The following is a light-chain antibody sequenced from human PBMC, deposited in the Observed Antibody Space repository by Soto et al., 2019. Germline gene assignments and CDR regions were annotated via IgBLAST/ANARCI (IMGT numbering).Light chain of an antibody. CDR2: DAS. V-gene: IGKV3-20*01. J-gene: IGKJ4*01. Sequence: IVLTHSAGALSLSPGESATLSSRASQSVSSSYLAWYQQKRGQAPRLLIYDASTRATGIPDRFSGSGSGADFTLTISRLEPEDFAVYFCQQYASSPLTSGGGTKVDIK. CDR1: QSVSSSY. CDR3: QQYASSPLT.